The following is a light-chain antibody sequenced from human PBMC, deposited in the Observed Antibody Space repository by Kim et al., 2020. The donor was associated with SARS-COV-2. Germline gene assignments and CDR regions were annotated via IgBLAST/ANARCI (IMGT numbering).Light chain of an antibody. CDR3: QQYNDWPLT. Sequence: EIVMTQSPATLSVSPGERATFSCRASQSLRNSYLAWYQHKPGQAPRLLIYDASTRATGVPARFSGSGSGTEFTLTIANLQSEDFGVYYCQQYNDWPLTFGGGTKVDIK. CDR1: QSLRNSY. CDR2: DAS. V-gene: IGKV3-15*01. J-gene: IGKJ4*01.